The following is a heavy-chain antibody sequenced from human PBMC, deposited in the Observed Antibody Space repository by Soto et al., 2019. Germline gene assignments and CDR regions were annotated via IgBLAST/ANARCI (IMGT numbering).Heavy chain of an antibody. CDR3: AKDLTSVACDAFDI. D-gene: IGHD3-16*01. J-gene: IGHJ3*02. CDR1: GFIFSSYD. CDR2: ISYDGSNK. V-gene: IGHV3-30*18. Sequence: QVQLVESGGGVVQPGRSLRLSCAASGFIFSSYDMHWVRQAPGKGLEWVAFISYDGSNKYYADSVKGRFTISRDNSKNTLYLQMNSLRAEDTAVYYCAKDLTSVACDAFDIWGQGTMVTVSS.